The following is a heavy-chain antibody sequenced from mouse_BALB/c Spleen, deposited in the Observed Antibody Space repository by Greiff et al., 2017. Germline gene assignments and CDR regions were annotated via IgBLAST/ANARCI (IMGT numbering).Heavy chain of an antibody. D-gene: IGHD1-3*01. CDR1: GFTFSDYY. V-gene: IGHV5-4*02. Sequence: DVMLVESGGGLVKPGGSLKLSCAASGFTFSDYYMYWVRQTPEKRLEWVATISDGGSYTYYPDSVKGRFTISRDNAKNNLYLQMSSLKSEDTAMYYCARDKLDAMDYWGQGTSVTVSS. CDR3: ARDKLDAMDY. CDR2: ISDGGSYT. J-gene: IGHJ4*01.